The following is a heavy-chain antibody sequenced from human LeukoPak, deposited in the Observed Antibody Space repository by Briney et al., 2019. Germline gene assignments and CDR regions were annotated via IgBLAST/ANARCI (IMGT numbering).Heavy chain of an antibody. V-gene: IGHV3-64D*06. CDR1: GFTFSSYA. CDR3: VKSYTVTTKYFDL. D-gene: IGHD4-17*01. Sequence: PGGSLRPSCSASGFTFSSYAMHWVRQAPGKGLEYVSAISNNGGSTYYADSVKGRFTISRDNSKNTLYLQMSSLRAEDTAVYYCVKSYTVTTKYFDLWGRGTLVTVSS. CDR2: ISNNGGST. J-gene: IGHJ2*01.